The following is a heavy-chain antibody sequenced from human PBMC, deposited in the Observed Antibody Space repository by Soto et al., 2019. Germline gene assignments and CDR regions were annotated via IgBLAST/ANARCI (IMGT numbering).Heavy chain of an antibody. CDR1: GYTFTSYY. CDR3: ARDLSYYYGSGSRMPDAFDI. J-gene: IGHJ3*02. D-gene: IGHD3-10*01. CDR2: INPSGGST. Sequence: ASVKVSCKASGYTFTSYYMHWVRQAPGQGLEWMGIINPSGGSTSYAQKFQGRVTMTRDTSTSTVYMELSSLRSEDTAVYYCARDLSYYYGSGSRMPDAFDIWGQGTMVTVSS. V-gene: IGHV1-46*01.